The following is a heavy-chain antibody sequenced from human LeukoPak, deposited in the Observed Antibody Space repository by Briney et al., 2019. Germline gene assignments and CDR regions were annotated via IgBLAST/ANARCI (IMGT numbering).Heavy chain of an antibody. D-gene: IGHD3-22*01. CDR1: GYTLRELS. V-gene: IGHV1-24*01. CDR2: FDPEDGET. CDR3: VAEVIEVTVTEY. J-gene: IGHJ4*02. Sequence: ASVKVSCKVSGYTLRELSMHWVRQAPGKGLEWMEGFDPEDGETFYAQKFQGRVTLTEDTSTDTAYMELNSLRSEDTAVYYCVAEVIEVTVTEYWGQGTLVTVSS.